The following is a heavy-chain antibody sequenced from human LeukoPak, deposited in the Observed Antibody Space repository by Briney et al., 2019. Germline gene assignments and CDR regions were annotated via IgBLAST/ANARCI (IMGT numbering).Heavy chain of an antibody. D-gene: IGHD3-22*01. CDR1: GFTFSSYG. J-gene: IGHJ4*02. CDR2: ISYDGSNK. V-gene: IGHV3-30*03. CDR3: ARVTYYYDSSGFRTFDY. Sequence: PGGSLRLSCAASGFTFSSYGMHWVRQAPGKGLEWVAVISYDGSNKYYADSVKGRFTISRDNSKNTLYLQMNSLRAEDTAVYYCARVTYYYDSSGFRTFDYWDQGTLVTVSS.